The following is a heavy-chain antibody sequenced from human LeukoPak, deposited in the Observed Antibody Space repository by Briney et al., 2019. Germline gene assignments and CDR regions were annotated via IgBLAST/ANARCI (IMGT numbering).Heavy chain of an antibody. CDR3: ARGGRAWQQLVGRFDY. D-gene: IGHD6-13*01. CDR2: INHSGST. Sequence: PSETLSLTCAVYGGSFSGYYWSWIRQPPGKGLEWIGEINHSGSTNYNPSLKSRVTTSVDTSKNQFSLKPSSVTAADTAVYYCARGGRAWQQLVGRFDYWGQGTLVTVSS. V-gene: IGHV4-34*01. CDR1: GGSFSGYY. J-gene: IGHJ4*02.